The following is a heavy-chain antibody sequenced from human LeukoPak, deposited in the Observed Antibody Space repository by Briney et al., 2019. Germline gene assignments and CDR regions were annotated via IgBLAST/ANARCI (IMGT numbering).Heavy chain of an antibody. J-gene: IGHJ6*02. CDR2: IIPIFGTA. Sequence: SVKVSCKASGGTFSSYAISWVRQAPGQGLEWMGGIIPIFGTANYAQKFQGRVTITADESTSTAYMELSSLRSEDTAVYYCARAPAGYRNYYYYYGMDVWGQGTTVTVSS. CDR3: ARAPAGYRNYYYYYGMDV. CDR1: GGTFSSYA. D-gene: IGHD3-9*01. V-gene: IGHV1-69*13.